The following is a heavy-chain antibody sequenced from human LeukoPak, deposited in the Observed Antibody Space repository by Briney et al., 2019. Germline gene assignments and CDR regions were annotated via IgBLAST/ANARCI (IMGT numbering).Heavy chain of an antibody. J-gene: IGHJ4*02. CDR1: GGSFSGYY. V-gene: IGHV4-34*01. Sequence: PSETLSLTCAVYGGSFSGYYWSWIRQPPGKGLEWIGEINHSGSTNYNPSLKSRVTISVDTSKNQFSLKLSSVTAADTAVYYCASHGSGSYSPFDYWGQGTLVTVSS. CDR3: ASHGSGSYSPFDY. CDR2: INHSGST. D-gene: IGHD3-10*01.